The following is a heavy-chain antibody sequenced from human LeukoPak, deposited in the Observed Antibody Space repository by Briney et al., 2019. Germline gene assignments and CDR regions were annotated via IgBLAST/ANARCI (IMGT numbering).Heavy chain of an antibody. CDR1: GGAISTNTYY. CDR2: IHHRGTT. D-gene: IGHD4-23*01. J-gene: IGHJ4*02. V-gene: IGHV4-39*07. CDR3: ARVTYKGYQHFDY. Sequence: PSDTLSLTGIVSGGAISTNTYYWGWIRLPPGKGLEWIGEIHHRGTTYYNPSLRSRVTISVDTSKNQFSLRLTSVTAADTAVYYCARVTYKGYQHFDYWGQGNLVTVS.